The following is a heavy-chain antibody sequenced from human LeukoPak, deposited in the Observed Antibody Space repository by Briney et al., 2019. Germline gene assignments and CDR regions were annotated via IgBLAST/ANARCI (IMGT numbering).Heavy chain of an antibody. J-gene: IGHJ4*02. D-gene: IGHD3-16*02. CDR1: GYSFTNYW. CDR2: IYPGDSDT. V-gene: IGHV5-51*01. Sequence: GESLKISCKGSGYSFTNYWIGWVRQMPGKGLEWMGIIYPGDSDTRYSPSLQGQVTISADKSISTVYLYWSSLRASDTAIYYCVRVEDYLWEKHRYSYHFDVWGQGTLVTASS. CDR3: VRVEDYLWEKHRYSYHFDV.